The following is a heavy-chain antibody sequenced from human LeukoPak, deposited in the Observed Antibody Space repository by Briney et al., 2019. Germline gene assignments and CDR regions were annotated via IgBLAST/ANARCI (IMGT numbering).Heavy chain of an antibody. D-gene: IGHD2-8*01. J-gene: IGHJ6*02. Sequence: ASVKVSCKASGYTFTGYYMHGVRQAPGQGLEWMGWINPNSGGTNYAQKFQGWVTMTRDTSISTAYMELSRLRSDDTAVYYCARLYDYEYGMDVWGQGTTVTVSS. CDR1: GYTFTGYY. CDR3: ARLYDYEYGMDV. CDR2: INPNSGGT. V-gene: IGHV1-2*04.